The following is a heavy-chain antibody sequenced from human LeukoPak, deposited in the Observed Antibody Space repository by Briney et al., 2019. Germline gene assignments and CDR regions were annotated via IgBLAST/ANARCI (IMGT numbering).Heavy chain of an antibody. CDR1: GFIVSSNY. J-gene: IGHJ4*02. CDR3: ARARTAAAGLFDY. CDR2: IYSGGST. V-gene: IGHV3-53*04. D-gene: IGHD6-25*01. Sequence: GGSLRLSCEASGFIVSSNYMSWVRQAPGKGLEWVSSIYSGGSTYYADSVKGRYTISRHNPNTLCLQMNSLKTEDTAVYYCARARTAAAGLFDYWGQGTLVTVSS.